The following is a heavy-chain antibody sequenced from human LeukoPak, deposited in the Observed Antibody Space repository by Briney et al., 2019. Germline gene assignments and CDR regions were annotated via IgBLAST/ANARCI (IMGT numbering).Heavy chain of an antibody. V-gene: IGHV4-59*01. J-gene: IGHJ5*02. CDR2: MYYTGTT. CDR1: GGSISGFY. Sequence: SETLSLTCTISGGSISGFYWTWIRQPPGKGLEYIGYMYYTGTTNYNPSLMSRITLSLDTSKNHFSLKLTSVTAADTAVYYCARVYSYLVRLDPWGQGTLVTVSS. CDR3: ARVYSYLVRLDP. D-gene: IGHD3-16*01.